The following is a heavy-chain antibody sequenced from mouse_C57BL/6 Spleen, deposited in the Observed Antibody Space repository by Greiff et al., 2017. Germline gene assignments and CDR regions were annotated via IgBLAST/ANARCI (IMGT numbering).Heavy chain of an antibody. Sequence: VQLQQPGAELVKPGASVKMSCKASGYTFTSYWITWVKQRPGQGLEWIGDIYPGSGSTNYNEKFKSKATLTVDTSSSTAYMQLSSLISEDSAVYYCARFYYYGSSLYYFDYWGQGTTLTVSS. CDR1: GYTFTSYW. D-gene: IGHD1-1*01. V-gene: IGHV1-55*01. CDR2: IYPGSGST. CDR3: ARFYYYGSSLYYFDY. J-gene: IGHJ2*01.